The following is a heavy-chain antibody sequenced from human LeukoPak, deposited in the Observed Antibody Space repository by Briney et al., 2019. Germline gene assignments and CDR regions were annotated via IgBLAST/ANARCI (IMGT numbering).Heavy chain of an antibody. D-gene: IGHD3-10*01. V-gene: IGHV4-39*07. Sequence: SETLSLTCTVSGGSISSSSYYWGWIRQPPGKGLEWIGSIYYSGSTYYNPSLKSRVTISVDTSKNQFSLKLSSVTAADTAVYYCARHDGSGRGSDYWGQGTLVTVSS. J-gene: IGHJ4*02. CDR2: IYYSGST. CDR1: GGSISSSSYY. CDR3: ARHDGSGRGSDY.